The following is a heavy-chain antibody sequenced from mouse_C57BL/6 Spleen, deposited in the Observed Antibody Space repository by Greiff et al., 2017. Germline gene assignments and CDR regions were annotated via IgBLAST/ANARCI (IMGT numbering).Heavy chain of an antibody. CDR1: GYTFTDYE. V-gene: IGHV1-15*01. D-gene: IGHD1-1*01. CDR2: IDPETGGT. J-gene: IGHJ1*03. Sequence: QVQLKESGAELVRPGASVTLSCKASGYTFTDYEMHWVKQTPVHGLEWIGAIDPETGGTAYNQKFKGKAILTADKSSSTAYMELRSLTSEDSAVYYCTRRGSSFYWYFDVWGTGTTVTVSS. CDR3: TRRGSSFYWYFDV.